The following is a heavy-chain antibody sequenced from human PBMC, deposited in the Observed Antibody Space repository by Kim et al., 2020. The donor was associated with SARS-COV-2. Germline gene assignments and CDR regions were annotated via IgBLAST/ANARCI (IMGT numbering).Heavy chain of an antibody. V-gene: IGHV3-43*01. Sequence: GGSLRLSCAASGFTFRGYTMHWVRQAPGKGLEWVSLISSDGRRTFYVDSVKGRFTISRDNTKNSLYLQMNSLRTEDTALYYCAKDTTHDLIDYWGQGTLVTVSS. CDR2: ISSDGRRT. CDR1: GFTFRGYT. D-gene: IGHD2-21*02. CDR3: AKDTTHDLIDY. J-gene: IGHJ4*02.